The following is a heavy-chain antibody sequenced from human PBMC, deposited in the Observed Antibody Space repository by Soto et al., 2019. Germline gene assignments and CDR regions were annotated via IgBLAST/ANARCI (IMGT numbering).Heavy chain of an antibody. J-gene: IGHJ6*02. CDR3: ATGGCSGGSCYSGFGYYYGMDV. D-gene: IGHD2-15*01. CDR1: GFTFSSYS. V-gene: IGHV3-21*01. CDR2: ISSSSSYI. Sequence: GESLKISCAASGFTFSSYSMNWVRQAPGKGLEWVSSISSSSSYIYYADSVKGRFTISRDNAKNSLYLQMNSLRAEDTAVYYCATGGCSGGSCYSGFGYYYGMDVWGQGTTVTVSS.